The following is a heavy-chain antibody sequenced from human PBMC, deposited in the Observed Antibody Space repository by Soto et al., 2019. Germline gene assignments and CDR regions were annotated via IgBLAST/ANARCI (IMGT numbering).Heavy chain of an antibody. D-gene: IGHD3-22*01. Sequence: QVQLVQSGAEVKKPGASVKVSCKASGYIFTNHYIHWVRKAPGKGIEWMGIINTSGGSTNYLQKFQRKISSPRDTKTNTRYMKLSGLICNKTALYFWSIAVFNDTSGFDYHCWGRGTLVTVSS. CDR1: GYIFTNHY. CDR2: INTSGGST. J-gene: IGHJ4*02. V-gene: IGHV1-46*03. CDR3: SIAVFNDTSGFDYHC.